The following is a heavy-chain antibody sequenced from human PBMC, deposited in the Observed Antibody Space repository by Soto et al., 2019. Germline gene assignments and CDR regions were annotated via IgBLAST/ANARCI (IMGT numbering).Heavy chain of an antibody. CDR2: IYYSGST. V-gene: IGHV4-39*01. J-gene: IGHJ5*02. D-gene: IGHD6-13*01. CDR1: GGSISSSSYY. CDR3: ARPREGQQLTVNWFDP. Sequence: SETLSLTCTVSGGSISSSSYYWGWIRQPPGKGLEWIGSIYYSGSTYYNPSLKSRVTISVDTSKNQFSLKLSSVTAADTAVYYCARPREGQQLTVNWFDPWGQGTLVTVSS.